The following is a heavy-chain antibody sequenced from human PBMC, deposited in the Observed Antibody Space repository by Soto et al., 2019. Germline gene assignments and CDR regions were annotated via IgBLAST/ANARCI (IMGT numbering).Heavy chain of an antibody. J-gene: IGHJ5*02. V-gene: IGHV1-18*04. CDR3: ARDRPPYLEWMSQRGWFDP. Sequence: QVQLVQSGGEVRKPGASVKVSCKTSGYTFTNYGINWVRQAPGRGLEWMGWISSYNGNTNYAQNFQGRLTMTTDKSTSTAYMELRSLTSDDTAVYYCARDRPPYLEWMSQRGWFDPWCQGTLVTVSA. CDR1: GYTFTNYG. D-gene: IGHD3-3*01. CDR2: ISSYNGNT.